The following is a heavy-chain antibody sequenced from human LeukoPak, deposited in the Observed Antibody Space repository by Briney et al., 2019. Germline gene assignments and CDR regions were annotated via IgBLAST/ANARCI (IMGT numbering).Heavy chain of an antibody. CDR1: GGSISSYN. Sequence: PSETLSLTCTVSGGSISSYNWSWIRQPPGKGLEWLGEINHSGSTNYNRPLKSRVTISVEKSKNQFSLKLSSVTAADTAVYYFGRTAGDGYNNYFDYWGQGTLVTVSS. D-gene: IGHD5-24*01. CDR3: GRTAGDGYNNYFDY. CDR2: INHSGST. J-gene: IGHJ4*02. V-gene: IGHV4-34*01.